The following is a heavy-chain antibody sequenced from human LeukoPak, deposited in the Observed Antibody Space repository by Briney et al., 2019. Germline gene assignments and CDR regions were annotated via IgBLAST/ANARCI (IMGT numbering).Heavy chain of an antibody. D-gene: IGHD4-17*01. CDR1: GGPISSYY. V-gene: IGHV4-59*01. CDR2: VSYSGST. Sequence: PSETLSLTCTVFGGPISSYYWNWIRQPPGKGLEWIAYVSYSGSTNYNPSLKSRVTLSMDTSKNQFSLRLTSVTAADTAVYYCARLYGDGPNYWGQGTLVTVSS. CDR3: ARLYGDGPNY. J-gene: IGHJ4*02.